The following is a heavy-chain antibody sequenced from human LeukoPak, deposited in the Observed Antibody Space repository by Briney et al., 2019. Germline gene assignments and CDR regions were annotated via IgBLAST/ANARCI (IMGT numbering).Heavy chain of an antibody. Sequence: SETLSLTCTVSGGSISSSSYYWGWIRQPPGKGLEWIGSIYYSGSTYYNPSLKSRVTISVDTSKNQFSLKLSSVTAADTAVYYCASKIVAAAGTGAFDIWGQGTMVTVSS. CDR3: ASKIVAAAGTGAFDI. J-gene: IGHJ3*02. CDR1: GGSISSSSYY. CDR2: IYYSGST. D-gene: IGHD6-13*01. V-gene: IGHV4-39*01.